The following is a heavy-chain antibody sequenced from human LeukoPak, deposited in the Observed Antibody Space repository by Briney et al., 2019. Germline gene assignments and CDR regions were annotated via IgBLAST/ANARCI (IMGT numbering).Heavy chain of an antibody. V-gene: IGHV1-2*06. CDR3: ARAYQLLYYMDV. CDR2: INPNSGGT. J-gene: IGHJ6*03. Sequence: ASVKVSCKASGYTFTGYYMHWVRQAPGQGLEWMGRINPNSGGTNYAQKFQGRVTMTRDTSISTAYMELSRLRSDVTAVYYCARAYQLLYYMDVWGKGTTVTVSS. D-gene: IGHD2-2*01. CDR1: GYTFTGYY.